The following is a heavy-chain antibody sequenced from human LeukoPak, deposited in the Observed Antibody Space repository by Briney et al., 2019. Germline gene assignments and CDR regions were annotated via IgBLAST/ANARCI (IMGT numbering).Heavy chain of an antibody. CDR2: IYSGGST. CDR1: GFTVSSNY. J-gene: IGHJ4*02. V-gene: IGHV3-53*01. D-gene: IGHD4-17*01. Sequence: PGGSLRLSCAASGFTVSSNYMSWVRQAPGKGLEWVSVIYSGGSTYYADSVKGRFTISRDNSKNTLYLQMNSLRAEDTAVYYCARTYGVGPYYFDYWGQGTLVTVSS. CDR3: ARTYGVGPYYFDY.